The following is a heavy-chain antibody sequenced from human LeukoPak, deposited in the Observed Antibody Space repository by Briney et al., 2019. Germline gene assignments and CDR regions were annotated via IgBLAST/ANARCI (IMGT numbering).Heavy chain of an antibody. V-gene: IGHV3-21*01. D-gene: IGHD3/OR15-3a*01. CDR1: GFTFSSYA. J-gene: IGHJ4*02. CDR2: ISRSSNYI. CDR3: ARQPVDSVPDY. Sequence: GALRLSCAASGFTFSSYAMNWVRQAPGKGLEWVSSISRSSNYIYYADSVKGRFTISRDNAKDSLYPQMNSLRAEDAAVYYCARQPVDSVPDYWGQGTLVTVSS.